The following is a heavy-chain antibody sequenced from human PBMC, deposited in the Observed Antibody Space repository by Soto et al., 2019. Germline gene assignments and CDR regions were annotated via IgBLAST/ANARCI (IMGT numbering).Heavy chain of an antibody. Sequence: GGSLRLSCASSVFTFSDYYMSCIRHSPGKWLEWVSYISSSSSYTNYADSVKGRFTISRDNAKKSLYLDMSSLRAEDTAVYYCARDLAYCGGDCYPGYFEYWGQGILVNVSS. D-gene: IGHD2-21*02. J-gene: IGHJ4*02. CDR3: ARDLAYCGGDCYPGYFEY. V-gene: IGHV3-11*06. CDR1: VFTFSDYY. CDR2: ISSSSSYT.